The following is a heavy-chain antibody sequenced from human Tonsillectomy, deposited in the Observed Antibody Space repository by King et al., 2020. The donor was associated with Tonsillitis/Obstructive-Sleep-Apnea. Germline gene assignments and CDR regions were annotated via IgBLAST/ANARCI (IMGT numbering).Heavy chain of an antibody. V-gene: IGHV3-23*04. CDR3: AKDQKGSSPPYYYYYMDV. J-gene: IGHJ6*03. CDR2: ISGSGGST. D-gene: IGHD6-6*01. Sequence: VQLVESGGGLVQPGGSLRLSCAASGFTFSIYAMSWVRQAPGKGLEWVSAISGSGGSTYYADSVKGRFTISRDNSKNTLYLQMNSLGAEDTAVYYCAKDQKGSSPPYYYYYMDVWGKGTTVTVPS. CDR1: GFTFSIYA.